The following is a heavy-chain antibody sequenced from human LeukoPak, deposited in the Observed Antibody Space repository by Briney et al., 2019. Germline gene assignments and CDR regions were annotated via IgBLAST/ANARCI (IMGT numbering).Heavy chain of an antibody. CDR1: GFTFSSYS. CDR3: ARDPHAPLRRFWSGSYYLDY. V-gene: IGHV3-21*01. Sequence: GGSLRLSCAASGFTFSSYSMNWVRQAPGKGLEWVSSISSSSSYIYYADSVKGRFTISRDNAKNSLYLQMNSLRAEDTAVYYCARDPHAPLRRFWSGSYYLDYWGQGTLVTVSS. CDR2: ISSSSSYI. J-gene: IGHJ4*02. D-gene: IGHD3-3*01.